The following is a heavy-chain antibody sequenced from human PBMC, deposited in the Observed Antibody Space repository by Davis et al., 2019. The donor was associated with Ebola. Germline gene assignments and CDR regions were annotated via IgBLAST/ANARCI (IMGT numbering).Heavy chain of an antibody. CDR1: GGSITSYY. Sequence: SETLSLTCTVSGGSITSYYWSWIRQSPGKGLEWIGNIYYSGSTNYNPSLKSRVTISVDTSKNQFSLKLSSVTAADTAVYYCARHVVDLTYNWFDPWGQGTLVTVSS. V-gene: IGHV4-59*08. J-gene: IGHJ5*02. CDR3: ARHVVDLTYNWFDP. D-gene: IGHD3-3*01. CDR2: IYYSGST.